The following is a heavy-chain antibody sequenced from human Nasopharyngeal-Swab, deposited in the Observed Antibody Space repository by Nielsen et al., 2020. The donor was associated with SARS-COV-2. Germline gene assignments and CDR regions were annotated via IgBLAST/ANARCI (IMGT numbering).Heavy chain of an antibody. J-gene: IGHJ6*03. D-gene: IGHD4-11*01. CDR3: ARGGTTVRYYYMDV. CDR2: ISYDGSNK. CDR1: GFTFSSYG. Sequence: GGSLRLSCAASGFTFSSYGMHWVRQAPGKGLEWVAVISYDGSNKYYADSVKGRFTISRHNSKNTLYLQMNSLRAEDTAVYYCARGGTTVRYYYMDVWGKGTTVTVSS. V-gene: IGHV3-30*03.